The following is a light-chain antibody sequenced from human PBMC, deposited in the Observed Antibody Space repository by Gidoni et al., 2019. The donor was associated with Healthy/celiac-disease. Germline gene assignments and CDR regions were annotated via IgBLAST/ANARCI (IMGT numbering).Light chain of an antibody. CDR1: QSISSY. Sequence: IQMTQSPSSLSASVGDRVTITCRASQSISSYLNWYQQKPGKAPKLLIYAASSLQSGVPSRFSCSGSGTDFTLTISSLPPEDFATYYCQRSYSTPLTFGGGTKVEIK. CDR3: QRSYSTPLT. CDR2: AAS. J-gene: IGKJ4*01. V-gene: IGKV1-39*01.